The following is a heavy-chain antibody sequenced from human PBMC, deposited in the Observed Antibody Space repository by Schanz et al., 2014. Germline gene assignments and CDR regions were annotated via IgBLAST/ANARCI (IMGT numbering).Heavy chain of an antibody. V-gene: IGHV3-66*01. J-gene: IGHJ4*02. CDR3: AKDPSHGDYDYYFDY. CDR1: GFTVSSNH. D-gene: IGHD3-22*01. CDR2: IYSGIGA. Sequence: EVQLAESGGGLVQPGGSLRLSCAVSGFTVSSNHMSWVRQAPGKGLEWVSVIYSGIGAYYADSVKGRFTISRDNSKNTLYLQMNSLRAEDTAVYYCAKDPSHGDYDYYFDYWGQGTLVTVSS.